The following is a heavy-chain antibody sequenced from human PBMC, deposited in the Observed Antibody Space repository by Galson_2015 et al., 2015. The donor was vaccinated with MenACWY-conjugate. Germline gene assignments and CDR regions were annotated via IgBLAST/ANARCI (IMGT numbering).Heavy chain of an antibody. CDR1: GFTFSSYS. Sequence: SLRLSCAASGFTFSSYSMNWVRQAPGKGLEWVSSISSSSSYIYYADSVKGRFTISRDNAKNSLYLQMNSLRAEDTAVYYCAREHDPYGDPPYWFDPWGQGTLVTVSS. V-gene: IGHV3-21*01. J-gene: IGHJ5*02. CDR3: AREHDPYGDPPYWFDP. CDR2: ISSSSSYI. D-gene: IGHD4-17*01.